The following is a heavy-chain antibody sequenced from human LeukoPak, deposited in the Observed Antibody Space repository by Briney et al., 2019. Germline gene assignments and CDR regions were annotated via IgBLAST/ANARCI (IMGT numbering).Heavy chain of an antibody. Sequence: GASVKVSCKASGGSFSSDAISWVRQAPKQGLEWLGRIIPSLNIANYAQKFQGRVTMTTDTSTSTAYMELRSLRSDDTAVYYCARDERQLGYNWFDPWGQGTLVTVSS. CDR2: IIPSLNIA. CDR1: GGSFSSDA. D-gene: IGHD6-13*01. CDR3: ARDERQLGYNWFDP. V-gene: IGHV1-69*04. J-gene: IGHJ5*02.